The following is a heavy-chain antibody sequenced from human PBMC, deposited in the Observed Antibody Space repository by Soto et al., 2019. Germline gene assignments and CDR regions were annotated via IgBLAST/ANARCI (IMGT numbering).Heavy chain of an antibody. Sequence: GGSLRLSCAASGFTVSSNYMSWGRQAPGKGLEWVSVIYSGGSTYYADSVKGRFTISRDNSKNTLYLQMNSLRAEDTAVYYCARDTKIYGDYGYYYYYGMDVWGQGTTVTVS. D-gene: IGHD4-17*01. J-gene: IGHJ6*02. CDR1: GFTVSSNY. V-gene: IGHV3-53*01. CDR3: ARDTKIYGDYGYYYYYGMDV. CDR2: IYSGGST.